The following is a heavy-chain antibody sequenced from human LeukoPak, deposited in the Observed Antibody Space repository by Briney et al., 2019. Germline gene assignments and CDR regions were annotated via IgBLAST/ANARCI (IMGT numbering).Heavy chain of an antibody. CDR2: ISSSSSPI. CDR3: ARGIVGATSPRFDP. J-gene: IGHJ5*02. D-gene: IGHD1-26*01. CDR1: GFTFSSYS. Sequence: GGSLRLSCAASGFTFSSYSMNWVRQAPGKGLEWDSYISSSSSPIFYVHSVKGRFTISRDNAKNSLYLQMNSLRAVDTAVYYCARGIVGATSPRFDPWGQGTLVTVSS. V-gene: IGHV3-48*04.